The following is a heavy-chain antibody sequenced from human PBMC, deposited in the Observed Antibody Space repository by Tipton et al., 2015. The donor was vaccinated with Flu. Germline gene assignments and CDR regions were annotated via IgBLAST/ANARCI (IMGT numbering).Heavy chain of an antibody. CDR2: IYTSGST. V-gene: IGHV4-4*07. CDR1: GGSISSYY. Sequence: TLSLTCTVPGGSISSYYWSWIRQPAGKGLEWIGRIYTSGSTNYNPSLKSRVTMSVDTSKNQFSLKLSSVTAADTAVYYCARDEGGSITGTTYIYYYYYMDVWGKGTTVTVSS. CDR3: ARDEGGSITGTTYIYYYYYMDV. J-gene: IGHJ6*03. D-gene: IGHD1-7*01.